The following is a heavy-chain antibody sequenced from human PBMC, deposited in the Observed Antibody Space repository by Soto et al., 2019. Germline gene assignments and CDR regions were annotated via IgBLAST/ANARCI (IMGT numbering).Heavy chain of an antibody. J-gene: IGHJ3*02. CDR3: AKDQNWGSGNAFDI. Sequence: GESLKISCAASGFTFSSYAMSWVRQAPGKGLEWVSAISGSGGSTYYADSVKGRFTISRDNSKNTLYLQMNSLRAEDTAVYYCAKDQNWGSGNAFDIWGQGTMVTVSS. CDR1: GFTFSSYA. V-gene: IGHV3-23*01. D-gene: IGHD7-27*01. CDR2: ISGSGGST.